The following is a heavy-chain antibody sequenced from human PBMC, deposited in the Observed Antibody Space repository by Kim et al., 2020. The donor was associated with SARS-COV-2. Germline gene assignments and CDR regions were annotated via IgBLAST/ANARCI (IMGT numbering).Heavy chain of an antibody. CDR3: ARDGQSVAPYAMDV. D-gene: IGHD5-12*01. CDR2: IWYDGSRK. V-gene: IGHV3-33*01. Sequence: GGSLRLSCAASGFSFSSHAIHWVRQAPGKGLEWVAYIWYDGSRKEDADSVKGRFSISRDNSKNTLFLEVNSLRTEDTAVYYCARDGQSVAPYAMDVWGQGTTVTVSS. CDR1: GFSFSSHA. J-gene: IGHJ6*02.